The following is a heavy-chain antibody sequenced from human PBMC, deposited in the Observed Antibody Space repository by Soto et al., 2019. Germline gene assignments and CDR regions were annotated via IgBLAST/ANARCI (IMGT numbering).Heavy chain of an antibody. CDR1: GYSFTSYW. D-gene: IGHD6-13*01. V-gene: IGHV5-10-1*01. J-gene: IGHJ6*02. CDR3: ARQQQLVLPYYYYHYGMDV. CDR2: IDPSDSYT. Sequence: GESLRVCCKGSGYSFTSYWISWVRQMPGKGLEWMGRIDPSDSYTNYSPSFQGHVTISADKSISTAYLQWSSLKASDTAMYYCARQQQLVLPYYYYHYGMDVSGQGTTVPVSS.